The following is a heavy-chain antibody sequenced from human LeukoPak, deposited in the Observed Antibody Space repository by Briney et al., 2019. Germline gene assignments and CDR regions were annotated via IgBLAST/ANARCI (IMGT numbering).Heavy chain of an antibody. D-gene: IGHD6-13*01. Sequence: GGSLRLSCAASGFTFSSYSMNWVRQAPGKGLEWVSSISSSSSYIYYADSLKGRFTISRDNSKNTLFLQMNSLRAEDTAVYYCAKVPTYSSSWYAFYFDYWGQGTLVTVSS. J-gene: IGHJ4*02. V-gene: IGHV3-21*04. CDR1: GFTFSSYS. CDR2: ISSSSSYI. CDR3: AKVPTYSSSWYAFYFDY.